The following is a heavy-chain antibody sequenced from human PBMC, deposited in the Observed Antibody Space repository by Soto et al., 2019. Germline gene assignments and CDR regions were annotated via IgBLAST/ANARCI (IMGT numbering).Heavy chain of an antibody. D-gene: IGHD2-21*02. CDR1: GGTFSSYA. CDR2: IIPIFGTA. V-gene: IGHV1-69*13. Sequence: ASVKVSCKASGGTFSSYAMSWVRQAPGQGLEWMGGIIPIFGTANYAQKFQGRVTITADESTSTAYMELSSLRSEDTAVYYCARCGGDCLYFDYWGQGTLVTVSS. CDR3: ARCGGDCLYFDY. J-gene: IGHJ4*02.